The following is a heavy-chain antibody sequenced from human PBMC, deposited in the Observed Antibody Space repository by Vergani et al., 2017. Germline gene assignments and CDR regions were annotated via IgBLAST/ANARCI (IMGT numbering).Heavy chain of an antibody. CDR2: IWHDGSNE. J-gene: IGHJ5*02. V-gene: IGHV3-33*01. CDR1: GFIFSDYV. D-gene: IGHD1-20*01. Sequence: QVQLVESGGGVVQPGKSLSLSCETSGFIFSDYVMHWVRQAPGKGLEWVAGIWHDGSNEKYVDSVQGRFTIARDNSKNTLYLEMESLRVEDTAVYFCARGGPYNWVNGRWLDPWGQGTLVTVSS. CDR3: ARGGPYNWVNGRWLDP.